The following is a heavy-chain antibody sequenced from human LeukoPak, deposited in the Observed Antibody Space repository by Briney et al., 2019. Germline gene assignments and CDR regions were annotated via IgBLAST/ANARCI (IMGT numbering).Heavy chain of an antibody. Sequence: SVKVSCKASGGTFSSYAISWVRQAPGQGLEWMGRIIPIFGTANYAQKFQGRVTITADESTSTAYMELSSLRSEDTAVYYCAREYLYCSSTSCYSEGFDYWGQGTLVTVSS. CDR3: AREYLYCSSTSCYSEGFDY. V-gene: IGHV1-69*13. J-gene: IGHJ4*02. D-gene: IGHD2-2*01. CDR1: GGTFSSYA. CDR2: IIPIFGTA.